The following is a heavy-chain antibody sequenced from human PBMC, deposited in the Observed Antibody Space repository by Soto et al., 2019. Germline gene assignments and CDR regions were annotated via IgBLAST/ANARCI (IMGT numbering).Heavy chain of an antibody. J-gene: IGHJ4*02. CDR3: AKSPENFDPDFDY. CDR2: ISSSSSYI. D-gene: IGHD3-9*01. CDR1: GFTFSSYS. Sequence: GGSLRLSCAASGFTFSSYSMNWVRQAPGKGLEWVSSISSSSSYIYYADSVKGRFTISRDNAKNSLYLQMNSLRAEDTAVYYCAKSPENFDPDFDYWGQGTLVTVSS. V-gene: IGHV3-21*01.